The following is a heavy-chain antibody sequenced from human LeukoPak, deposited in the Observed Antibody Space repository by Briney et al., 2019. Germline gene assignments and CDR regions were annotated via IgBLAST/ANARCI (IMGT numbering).Heavy chain of an antibody. J-gene: IGHJ4*02. CDR3: ARSYDFWSGYFDY. D-gene: IGHD3-3*01. Sequence: GGSLRLSCAASGFTFSGYAMHWVRQAPGKGLEWVAVISYDGSNKYYADSVKGRFTISRDNSKNTLYLQMNSLRAEDTAVYYCARSYDFWSGYFDYWGQGTLVTVSS. CDR2: ISYDGSNK. V-gene: IGHV3-30-3*01. CDR1: GFTFSGYA.